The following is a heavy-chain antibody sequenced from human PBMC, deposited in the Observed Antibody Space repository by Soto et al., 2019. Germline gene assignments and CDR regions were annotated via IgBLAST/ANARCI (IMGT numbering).Heavy chain of an antibody. CDR1: GGSISSGGYS. Sequence: SETLSLTCAVSGGSISSGGYSWSWIRQPPGKGLEWIGYIYYSGSTYYNPSLKSRVTISVDRSKNQFSLKLSSVTAADTAVYYCARRAVTLYYFDYWGQGTLVTVSS. CDR2: IYYSGST. J-gene: IGHJ4*02. CDR3: ARRAVTLYYFDY. D-gene: IGHD4-17*01. V-gene: IGHV4-30-2*01.